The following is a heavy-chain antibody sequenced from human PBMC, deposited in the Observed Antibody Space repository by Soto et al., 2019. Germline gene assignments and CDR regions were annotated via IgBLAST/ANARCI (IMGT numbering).Heavy chain of an antibody. CDR2: IYYGGST. CDR1: GDSISTDY. D-gene: IGHD3-10*01. J-gene: IGHJ4*02. V-gene: IGHV4-59*08. Sequence: SETLSLTCTVSGDSISTDYWSWIRQSPGKGLEWIGFIYYGGSTNYNPSLKSRVTISVDTPKNQFSLKLSSVTAADTAMYYCARLGLYSCGSGSCYPGYFDSWGQGTLVTVS. CDR3: ARLGLYSCGSGSCYPGYFDS.